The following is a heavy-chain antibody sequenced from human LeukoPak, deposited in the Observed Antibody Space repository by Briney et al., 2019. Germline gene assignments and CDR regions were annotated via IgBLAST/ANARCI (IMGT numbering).Heavy chain of an antibody. CDR3: ARIVGARPYNWFDP. CDR2: IYYSGST. J-gene: IGHJ5*02. CDR1: GGSISSSSYY. D-gene: IGHD1-26*01. Sequence: SETLSLTCTVPGGSISSSSYYWGWIRQPPGKGLEWIGSIYYSGSTYHNPSLKSRVTISVDTSKNQFSLKLSSVTAADTAVYYCARIVGARPYNWFDPWGQGTLVTVSS. V-gene: IGHV4-39*07.